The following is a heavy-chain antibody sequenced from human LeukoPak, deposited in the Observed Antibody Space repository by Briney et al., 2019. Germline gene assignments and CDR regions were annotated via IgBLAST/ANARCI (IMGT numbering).Heavy chain of an antibody. D-gene: IGHD3-22*01. Sequence: ASVKVSCKVSGYTLNELSMHWVRQAPGKGLEWMGGFDPEDGETIYAQKFQDRVTMTEDTSTDTAYMELSSLRSEDTAVYYCARESPITMIVVVRRVDAFDIWGQGTMVTVSS. CDR1: GYTLNELS. J-gene: IGHJ3*02. V-gene: IGHV1-24*01. CDR3: ARESPITMIVVVRRVDAFDI. CDR2: FDPEDGET.